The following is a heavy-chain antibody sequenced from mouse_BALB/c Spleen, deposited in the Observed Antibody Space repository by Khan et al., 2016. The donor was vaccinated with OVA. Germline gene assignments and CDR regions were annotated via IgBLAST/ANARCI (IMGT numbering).Heavy chain of an antibody. D-gene: IGHD2-4*01. CDR2: INPDSSTI. Sequence: EVKLLESGGGLVQPGGSLKLSCAASGYDFSRYWMSWVRQAPGKGLEWIGEINPDSSTINYTPSLKDKFIISRDNAKNTLYLQMSKVRSEDTALYYCARGGLRRAMDYWGQGTSVTVSS. V-gene: IGHV4-1*02. J-gene: IGHJ4*01. CDR1: GYDFSRYW. CDR3: ARGGLRRAMDY.